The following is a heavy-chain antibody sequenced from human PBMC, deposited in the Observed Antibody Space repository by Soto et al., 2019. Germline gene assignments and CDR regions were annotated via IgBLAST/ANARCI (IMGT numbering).Heavy chain of an antibody. Sequence: GESLKISCQGSGYSFTSYWNGWVRQLPGKGLEWMGIIYPGDSYTRYSPSFQGQVTISADKSISTAYLQWSSLKASDTAMYYCARTLAQYSSGLTPSAFDIWGQGTLV. CDR2: IYPGDSYT. CDR3: ARTLAQYSSGLTPSAFDI. CDR1: GYSFTSYW. V-gene: IGHV5-51*01. D-gene: IGHD6-19*01. J-gene: IGHJ3*02.